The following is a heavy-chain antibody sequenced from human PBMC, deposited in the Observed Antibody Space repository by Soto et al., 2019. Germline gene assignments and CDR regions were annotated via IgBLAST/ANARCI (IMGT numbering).Heavy chain of an antibody. V-gene: IGHV5-51*01. Sequence: GESLKISCETSGYNFISFWIAWVRQMPGEGLEWMGLIYPGDSDTTYSPAFQGQVTISVHRSTKTAYLQWSSLKASDTAMYYCARQAYYGSGTYYSDSWGQGTLVTVSS. CDR1: GYNFISFW. CDR3: ARQAYYGSGTYYSDS. D-gene: IGHD3-10*01. J-gene: IGHJ4*02. CDR2: IYPGDSDT.